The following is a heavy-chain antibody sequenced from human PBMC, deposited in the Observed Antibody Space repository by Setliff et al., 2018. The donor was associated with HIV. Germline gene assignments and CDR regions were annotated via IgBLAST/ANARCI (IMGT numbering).Heavy chain of an antibody. Sequence: ASVKVSCKASGYTFSSYDINWVRQATGQGLEWMGWINPNSGGTIYAQKFQDRVTMTRDTSSSTAYVELSRLRSDDTAVYYCATGRDSSGYYFLADYWGRGTLVTVSS. D-gene: IGHD3-22*01. CDR1: GYTFSSYD. CDR2: INPNSGGT. CDR3: ATGRDSSGYYFLADY. V-gene: IGHV1-2*02. J-gene: IGHJ4*02.